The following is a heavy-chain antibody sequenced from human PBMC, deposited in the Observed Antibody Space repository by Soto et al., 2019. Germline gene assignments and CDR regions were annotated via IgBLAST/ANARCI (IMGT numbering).Heavy chain of an antibody. CDR2: IWYDGSNK. D-gene: IGHD1-1*01. Sequence: GGSLRLSCAASGFTFSSYGMHWVRQAPGKGLEWVAVIWYDGSNKYYADSVRGRFTISRDNSKNTLYLEMNSLRAEDTAVYYCGVDTTGILDYWGQGNLVTVSS. J-gene: IGHJ4*02. CDR1: GFTFSSYG. V-gene: IGHV3-33*03. CDR3: GVDTTGILDY.